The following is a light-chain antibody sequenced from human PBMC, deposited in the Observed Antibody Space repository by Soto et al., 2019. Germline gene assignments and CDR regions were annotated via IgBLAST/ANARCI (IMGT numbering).Light chain of an antibody. V-gene: IGKV1-33*01. CDR2: DAS. CDR1: QDISNL. Sequence: DFQMTQSPSSLSASVGDRVTITCQASQDISNLLNWYQQKPGKAPKLLIYDASNLEIGVPSRFSGSGSGTDFTFTISSLQAEDIATYYCQQYDNLLYTFGQGTKLEIK. CDR3: QQYDNLLYT. J-gene: IGKJ2*01.